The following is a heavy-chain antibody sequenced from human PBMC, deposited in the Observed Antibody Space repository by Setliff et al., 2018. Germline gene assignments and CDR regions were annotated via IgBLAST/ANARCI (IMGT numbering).Heavy chain of an antibody. V-gene: IGHV3-21*01. CDR3: ARFTAGDAFDI. D-gene: IGHD5-18*01. Sequence: GGSLRLSCAASGFTFSSYSMNWVRQAPGKGLEWVSYISSSSSYIYYADSVKGRFTISRDNAKNSLYLQMNSLRAEDTAVYYCARFTAGDAFDIWGQGTMVTVSS. J-gene: IGHJ3*02. CDR1: GFTFSSYS. CDR2: ISSSSSYI.